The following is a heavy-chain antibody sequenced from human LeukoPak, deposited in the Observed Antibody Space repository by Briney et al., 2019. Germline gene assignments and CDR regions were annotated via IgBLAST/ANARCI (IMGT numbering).Heavy chain of an antibody. CDR3: AKARGATYGTYYFDY. CDR2: SGSGGDT. CDR1: GFTFNSYA. Sequence: GGSLRLSCAASGFTFNSYAMNWVRQAPGKGLEWVSISGSGGDTYYADSVKGRFTISRDNSKNTLYLQMNSLRAEGTAVYYCAKARGATYGTYYFDYWGQGTLVTVSS. J-gene: IGHJ4*02. D-gene: IGHD4/OR15-4a*01. V-gene: IGHV3-23*01.